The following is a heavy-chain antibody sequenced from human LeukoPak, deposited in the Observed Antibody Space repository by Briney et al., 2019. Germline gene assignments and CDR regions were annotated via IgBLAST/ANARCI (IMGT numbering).Heavy chain of an antibody. Sequence: SETLSLTCTVSVSDDSITNYYWSWIRQPAGEGLEYIGRIFTSGNTDYNPSLKSRVTMSIDTSKKQFSLKVSSATAADTAVYYCARAREYGDYFDFWGQGTLVTVSS. V-gene: IGHV4-4*07. CDR3: ARAREYGDYFDF. CDR1: VSDDSITNYY. D-gene: IGHD4-17*01. J-gene: IGHJ4*02. CDR2: IFTSGNT.